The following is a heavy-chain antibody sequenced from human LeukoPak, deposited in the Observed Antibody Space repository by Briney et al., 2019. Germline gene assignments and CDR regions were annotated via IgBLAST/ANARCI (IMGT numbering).Heavy chain of an antibody. V-gene: IGHV3-7*04. CDR1: GFTFSDYW. J-gene: IGHJ4*02. CDR3: AGGALDY. CDR2: ISQDGREQ. Sequence: PGGSLRLSCAASGFTFSDYWMSWVRQAPGQGLEWVAKISQDGREQRFVDSVKGRFTISRDNAKNLLFLQMDSLRAEDTAVYYCAGGALDYWGQGTLVTVSS.